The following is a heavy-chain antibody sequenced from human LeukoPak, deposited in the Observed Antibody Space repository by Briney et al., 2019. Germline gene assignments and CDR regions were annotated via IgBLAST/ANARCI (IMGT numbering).Heavy chain of an antibody. D-gene: IGHD1-26*01. CDR1: GFTFRSYG. J-gene: IGHJ4*02. CDR2: ITSSCSTI. V-gene: IGHV3-48*03. Sequence: GGSLRLSCAASGFTFRSYGMNWVRQAPGKGREWVSYITSSCSTIYYADSVKGRFTISRDNAKTSLYLQMNSLRAEDTAVYYCASEFIVGATFDYWGQGTLVTVSS. CDR3: ASEFIVGATFDY.